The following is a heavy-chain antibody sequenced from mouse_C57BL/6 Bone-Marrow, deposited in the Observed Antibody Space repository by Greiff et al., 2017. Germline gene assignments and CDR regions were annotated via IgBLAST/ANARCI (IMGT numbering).Heavy chain of an antibody. J-gene: IGHJ2*01. V-gene: IGHV1-64*01. CDR3: ARSRVLLCDY. CDR2: IHPNSGST. D-gene: IGHD2-1*01. CDR1: GYTFTSYW. Sequence: VQLQQPGAELVRPGTSVKLSCKASGYTFTSYWMHWVKQRPGQGLEWIGMIHPNSGSTNYNEKFKSKATLTVDKSSSTAYMQLSSLTSEDSAVYYCARSRVLLCDYWGQGTTLTVSS.